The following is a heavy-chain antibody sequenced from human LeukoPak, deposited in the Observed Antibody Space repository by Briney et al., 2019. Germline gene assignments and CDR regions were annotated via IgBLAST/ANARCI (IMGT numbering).Heavy chain of an antibody. D-gene: IGHD2-2*01. CDR2: ISGSGGST. V-gene: IGHV3-23*01. Sequence: GGSLRLSCAASGFTFRDYGMSWVRQAPGRGLEWVSAISGSGGSTYYADSVKGRFTISRDNSKNTLYLQMNSLRAEDTAVYYCAKGQTPYCSGTSCYWDDYFDYWGQGTLVTVSS. CDR3: AKGQTPYCSGTSCYWDDYFDY. CDR1: GFTFRDYG. J-gene: IGHJ4*02.